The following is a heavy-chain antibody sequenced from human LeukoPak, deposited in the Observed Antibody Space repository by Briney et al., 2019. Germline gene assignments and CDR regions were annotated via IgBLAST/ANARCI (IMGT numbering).Heavy chain of an antibody. V-gene: IGHV4-34*01. CDR3: ARALRYQLLSGVFDY. CDR1: GGSFSGYY. CDR2: INHSGST. Sequence: SETLSLTCAVYGGSFSGYYWSWIRQPPGKGLEWIGKINHSGSTNYNPSLKSRVTISVDTSKNQFSLKLSSVTAADTAVYYCARALRYQLLSGVFDYWGQGTLVTVSS. J-gene: IGHJ4*02. D-gene: IGHD2-2*01.